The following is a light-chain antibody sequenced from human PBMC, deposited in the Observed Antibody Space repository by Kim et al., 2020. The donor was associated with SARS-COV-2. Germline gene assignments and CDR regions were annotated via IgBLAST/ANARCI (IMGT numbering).Light chain of an antibody. Sequence: DIRLTQSPSSLSASVGDRVTISCQASQDIINYLNWYQHKPGKGPKLLIYDASNLETGVPSRFRGSGSGTQFTLTINSLQPEDIGTYYCQQYDSHPYNFGQGTKVDIK. CDR2: DAS. CDR1: QDIINY. CDR3: QQYDSHPYN. V-gene: IGKV1-33*01. J-gene: IGKJ2*01.